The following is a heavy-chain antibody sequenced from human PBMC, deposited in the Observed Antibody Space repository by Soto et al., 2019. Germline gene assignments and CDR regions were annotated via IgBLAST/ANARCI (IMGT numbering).Heavy chain of an antibody. Sequence: SVKVSCKASGGTFSSYAISWVRQAPVPGLEWMGGIIPIFGTANYAQKFQGRVTITADESTSTAYMELSSLRSEDTAVYYCARDREMATITGASDIWGQGTMVNVSS. D-gene: IGHD5-12*01. CDR2: IIPIFGTA. J-gene: IGHJ3*02. CDR1: GGTFSSYA. V-gene: IGHV1-69*13. CDR3: ARDREMATITGASDI.